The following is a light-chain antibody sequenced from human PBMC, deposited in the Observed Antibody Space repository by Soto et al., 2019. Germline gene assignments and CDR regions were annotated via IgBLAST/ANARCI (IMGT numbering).Light chain of an antibody. CDR3: QQRSNWPPT. CDR2: DAS. V-gene: IGKV3-11*01. J-gene: IGKJ1*01. Sequence: EIVLTQSPATLSLSPGERATLSCRASQSVSSYLAWYQQKPGQAPRLLIYDASNRATGIPARFSGSGSGTDFTLTISYLEPEDCAVYYCQQRSNWPPTFGQGTKVEIK. CDR1: QSVSSY.